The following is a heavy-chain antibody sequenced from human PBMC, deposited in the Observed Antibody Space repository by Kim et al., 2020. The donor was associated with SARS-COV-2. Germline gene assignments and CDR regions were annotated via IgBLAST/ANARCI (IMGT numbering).Heavy chain of an antibody. D-gene: IGHD6-19*01. J-gene: IGHJ6*02. CDR1: GFTFSGSA. Sequence: GGSLRLSCAASGFTFSGSAMHWVRQASGKGLEWVGRIRSKANSYATAYAASVKGRFTISRDDSKNTAYLQMNSLKTEDTAVYYCTRHVVGIAVTWSYGMDVWGQGTTVTVSS. V-gene: IGHV3-73*01. CDR2: IRSKANSYAT. CDR3: TRHVVGIAVTWSYGMDV.